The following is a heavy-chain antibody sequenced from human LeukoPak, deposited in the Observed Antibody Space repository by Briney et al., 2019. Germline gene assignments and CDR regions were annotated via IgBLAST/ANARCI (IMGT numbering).Heavy chain of an antibody. Sequence: PGESLKISCKGSGYSFTNYWIGWVRQMPGKGLEWMGIIYPGDSDTRYSPSFQGQVTISADKSISTAYLQWSSLKASDTAMYYCARRIGYCSSTSCPFDYWGQGTLVTVSS. CDR1: GYSFTNYW. V-gene: IGHV5-51*01. CDR3: ARRIGYCSSTSCPFDY. J-gene: IGHJ4*02. CDR2: IYPGDSDT. D-gene: IGHD2-2*01.